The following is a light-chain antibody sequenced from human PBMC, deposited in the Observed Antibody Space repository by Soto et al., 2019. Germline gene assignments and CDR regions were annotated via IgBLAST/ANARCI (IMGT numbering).Light chain of an antibody. J-gene: IGKJ2*01. V-gene: IGKV2-28*01. CDR2: LGS. Sequence: DIVMTQSPLSLPVTPGEPASISCRSSQSLLHSNGYNYLDWYLQKPGQSPQLLISLGSNRASWVPARFSGSGSATDFTLNIARVEAEDFGVYYCMQALQSPYTFGQGTKLEIK. CDR1: QSLLHSNGYNY. CDR3: MQALQSPYT.